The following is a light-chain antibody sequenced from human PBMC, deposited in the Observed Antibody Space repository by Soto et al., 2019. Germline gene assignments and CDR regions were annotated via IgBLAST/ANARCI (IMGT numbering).Light chain of an antibody. CDR2: GAS. Sequence: EIVMTQSPATLSVSPGERATLSCRASQSVSSNLARYQQKPGQAPRLLIYGASTRATGIPARFIGSGSGTEFTLLISSRQSDDLAVYYCQQYNSWPPLTFGGGTKVEIK. CDR1: QSVSSN. CDR3: QQYNSWPPLT. V-gene: IGKV3-15*01. J-gene: IGKJ4*01.